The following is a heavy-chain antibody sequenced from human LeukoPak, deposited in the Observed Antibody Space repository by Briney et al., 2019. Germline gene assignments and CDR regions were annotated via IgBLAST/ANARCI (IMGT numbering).Heavy chain of an antibody. CDR3: AREGNYGWFDP. D-gene: IGHD3-22*01. Sequence: GGSLRLSCAASGFTFSNAWMSWIRQAPGKGLEWVSYISSSGSTIYYADSVKGRFTISRDNAKNSLYLQMNSLRAEDTAVYYCAREGNYGWFDPWGQGTLVTVSS. CDR2: ISSSGSTI. J-gene: IGHJ5*02. V-gene: IGHV3-11*04. CDR1: GFTFSNAW.